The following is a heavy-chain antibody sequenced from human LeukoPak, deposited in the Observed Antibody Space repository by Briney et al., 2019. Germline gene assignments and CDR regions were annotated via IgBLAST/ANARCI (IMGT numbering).Heavy chain of an antibody. CDR3: ARPRRIAVAGTHWFDP. D-gene: IGHD6-19*01. V-gene: IGHV4-34*01. CDR1: GFTFSSYW. J-gene: IGHJ5*02. Sequence: GSLRLSCAASGFTFSSYWMSWVRQPPGKGLEWIGEINHSGSTNYNPSLKSRVTISVDTSKNQFSLKLSSVTAADTAVYYCARPRRIAVAGTHWFDPWGQGTLVTVSS. CDR2: INHSGST.